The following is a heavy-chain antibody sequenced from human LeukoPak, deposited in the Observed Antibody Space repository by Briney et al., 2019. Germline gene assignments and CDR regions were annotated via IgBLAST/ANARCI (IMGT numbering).Heavy chain of an antibody. CDR1: GGSFNGDY. J-gene: IGHJ3*02. D-gene: IGHD6-19*01. CDR3: AREGGKGWYVRSYTFDI. V-gene: IGHV4-34*01. Sequence: SETLSLTCGVYGGSFNGDYLSWLRQPPGKGLEWIGEINHSGSTNYNPSLKSRVTISVDTSKNQFSLKLSSVTAADTAVYYCAREGGKGWYVRSYTFDIWGRGTLVAVSS. CDR2: INHSGST.